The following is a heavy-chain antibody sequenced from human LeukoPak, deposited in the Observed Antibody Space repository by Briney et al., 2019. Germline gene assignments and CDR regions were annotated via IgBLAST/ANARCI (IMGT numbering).Heavy chain of an antibody. V-gene: IGHV3-48*03. CDR1: GFSFSSYG. CDR2: ISSSGSTI. J-gene: IGHJ4*02. Sequence: GGSLRLSCAASGFSFSSYGMNWVRQAPGKGLEWVSYISSSGSTIYYADSVKGRFTISRDNAKNSLYLQTNSLRAEDTAVYYCARGELFGERFDFWGQGTLVTVSS. CDR3: ARGELFGERFDF. D-gene: IGHD3-10*01.